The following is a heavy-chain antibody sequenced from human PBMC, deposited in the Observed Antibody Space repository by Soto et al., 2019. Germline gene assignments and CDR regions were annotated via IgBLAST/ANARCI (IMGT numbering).Heavy chain of an antibody. D-gene: IGHD5-12*01. CDR1: GYTFTSYG. CDR2: ISAYNGKT. J-gene: IGHJ6*02. V-gene: IGHV1-18*01. CDR3: ATGGDVNYYHGMDV. Sequence: QVQLVQSGGEVKKPGASVKLSCTASGYTFTSYGISWVRQAPGQGLEWMGWISAYNGKTNYAQNVQGRVTMTTDTSTRTAYMDLRSLTSDDTAVYYSATGGDVNYYHGMDVWGQGTTVTVSS.